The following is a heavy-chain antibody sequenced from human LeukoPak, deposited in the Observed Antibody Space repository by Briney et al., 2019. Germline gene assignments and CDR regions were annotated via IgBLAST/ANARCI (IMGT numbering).Heavy chain of an antibody. CDR3: ARDLTIFGVAALDY. CDR2: ISSSSSTI. CDR1: GFTFSSYS. V-gene: IGHV3-48*01. D-gene: IGHD3-3*01. J-gene: IGHJ4*02. Sequence: GGSLRLSCAASGFTFSSYSMNWVRQAPGKGLEWVSYISSSSSTIYYADSVKGRLTISRDNAKNSLYLQMNSLRAEDTAVYYCARDLTIFGVAALDYWGQGTLVTVSS.